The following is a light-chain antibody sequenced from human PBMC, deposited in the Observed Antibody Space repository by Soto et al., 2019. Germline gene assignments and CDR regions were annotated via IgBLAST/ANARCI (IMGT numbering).Light chain of an antibody. Sequence: QSVLTQPPSASGTPGQRVTISCSGSSSNIGSNFIYWYQQLPGTAPKLLIYRNNERPSGLPDRFSGSKSGTSASLAISGLRSEDEADYHCAAWDDSLSGVVFGGGTKVTVL. V-gene: IGLV1-47*01. CDR2: RNN. J-gene: IGLJ2*01. CDR3: AAWDDSLSGVV. CDR1: SSNIGSNF.